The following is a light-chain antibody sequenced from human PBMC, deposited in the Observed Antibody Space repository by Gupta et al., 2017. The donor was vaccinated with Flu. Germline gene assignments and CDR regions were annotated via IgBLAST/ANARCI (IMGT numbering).Light chain of an antibody. CDR2: STN. J-gene: IGLJ3*02. CDR3: VLYMSSGISV. CDR1: SGSVCSSYF. V-gene: IGLV8-61*01. Sequence: SSGSVCSSYFPSWYQQTPGQAPRPLIYSTNTRSSGVPDRFSGSILGNKAALTIAGPQADDESDYYCVLYMSSGISVFGGGTKLTVL.